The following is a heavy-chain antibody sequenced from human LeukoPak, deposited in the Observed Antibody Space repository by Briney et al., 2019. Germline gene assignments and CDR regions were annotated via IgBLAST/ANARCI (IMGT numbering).Heavy chain of an antibody. Sequence: GGSLRLSCAASGFTFSSYAMSWVRQAPGKGLEWVSAISGSGGSTYYADSVKGRFTISRDNPKNSLYLQINNLRAEDTAVYYCGRLAHNAWYAIDFWGQGTLVTVS. CDR2: ISGSGGST. CDR3: GRLAHNAWYAIDF. V-gene: IGHV3-23*01. CDR1: GFTFSSYA. D-gene: IGHD2-2*01. J-gene: IGHJ4*02.